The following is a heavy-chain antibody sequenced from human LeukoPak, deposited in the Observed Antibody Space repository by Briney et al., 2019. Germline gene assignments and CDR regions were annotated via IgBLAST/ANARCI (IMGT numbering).Heavy chain of an antibody. Sequence: SETLSLTCTVSGDSFSSVTDYWAWIRQPPGKGLEWIASGDYSGGTYYNPSLESRVAISADMSKNQFSLKLTSVTGADTAVYYWAGERGEEYSSGWDKKEYFDNWGQGTLVTVFS. CDR2: GDYSGGT. V-gene: IGHV4-39*07. CDR1: GDSFSSVTDY. D-gene: IGHD6-19*01. CDR3: AGERGEEYSSGWDKKEYFDN. J-gene: IGHJ4*02.